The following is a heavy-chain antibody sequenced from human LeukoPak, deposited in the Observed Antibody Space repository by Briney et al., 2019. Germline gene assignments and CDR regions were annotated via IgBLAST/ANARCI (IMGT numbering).Heavy chain of an antibody. V-gene: IGHV3-53*01. CDR3: ARINYYDGSVFYRDY. CDR2: IYSGGKT. Sequence: PGGSLRLSCAVSGFTVSDYYMSWVRQAPGKGLEWVSVIYSGGKTYYADSVKGRFTISRDDSKNTLHLQMNSLRAEDTAVYYCARINYYDGSVFYRDYSGQGTLVTVSS. CDR1: GFTVSDYY. D-gene: IGHD3-22*01. J-gene: IGHJ4*02.